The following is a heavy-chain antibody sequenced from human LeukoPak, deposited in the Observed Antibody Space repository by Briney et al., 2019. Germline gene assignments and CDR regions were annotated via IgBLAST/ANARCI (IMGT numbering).Heavy chain of an antibody. V-gene: IGHV3-30*02. CDR3: AKVVTGYCSTTSCPFDS. CDR2: IRYDGSNK. J-gene: IGHJ4*02. Sequence: GGSLRLSCAASGFTFSSYGMDWVRQAPGKGLEWVACIRYDGSNKNYADSVKGRFTISRDNSKNTLYLQMSSLRAEDTAVYYCAKVVTGYCSTTSCPFDSWGQGTLVTVSS. CDR1: GFTFSSYG. D-gene: IGHD2-2*01.